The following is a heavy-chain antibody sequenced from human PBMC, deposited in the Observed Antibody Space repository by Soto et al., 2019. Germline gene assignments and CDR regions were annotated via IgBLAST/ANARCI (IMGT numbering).Heavy chain of an antibody. V-gene: IGHV1-69*06. CDR2: IIPIFSTA. CDR3: ARDLNVRSSYHLDY. CDR1: GGTFSSYA. D-gene: IGHD2-2*02. Sequence: QVQLVQSGAEVEKPGSSVKVSCKTSGGTFSSYAISWVRQAPGQGLEWMGGIIPIFSTANYAQKFQGRVTITEDRSTNTVYMELSILRSEDTAVYYCARDLNVRSSYHLDYWGQGTLVTVSS. J-gene: IGHJ4*02.